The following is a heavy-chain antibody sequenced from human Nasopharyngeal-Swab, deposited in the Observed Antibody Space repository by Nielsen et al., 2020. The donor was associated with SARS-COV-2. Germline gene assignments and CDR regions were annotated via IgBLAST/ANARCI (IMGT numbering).Heavy chain of an antibody. D-gene: IGHD3-10*01. V-gene: IGHV1-18*01. CDR3: ARDKWFGTIWPGGYYYYMDV. Sequence: ASVKVSCKASGYTFTSYGISWVRQAPGQGLEWMGGISAYNGNTNYAQKLQGRVTMTTDTSTSTAYMELRSLRSDDTAVYYCARDKWFGTIWPGGYYYYMDVWGKGTTVTVSS. CDR2: ISAYNGNT. J-gene: IGHJ6*03. CDR1: GYTFTSYG.